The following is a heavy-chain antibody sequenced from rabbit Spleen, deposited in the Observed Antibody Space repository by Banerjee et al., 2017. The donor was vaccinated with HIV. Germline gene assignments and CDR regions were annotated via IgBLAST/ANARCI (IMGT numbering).Heavy chain of an antibody. J-gene: IGHJ4*01. CDR3: ARDLVGVIGWNFYL. CDR1: GFSFGDRDV. CDR2: INAATGKP. D-gene: IGHD1-1*01. Sequence: QEQLVESGGGLVQPTGSLTLTCKASGFSFGDRDVVCWVRQAPGKGLEWIACINAATGKPVYATWAKGRFTISRTSSTTVTLRMTSLTAADRAAYFCARDLVGVIGWNFYLWGPGTLVTVS. V-gene: IGHV1S45*01.